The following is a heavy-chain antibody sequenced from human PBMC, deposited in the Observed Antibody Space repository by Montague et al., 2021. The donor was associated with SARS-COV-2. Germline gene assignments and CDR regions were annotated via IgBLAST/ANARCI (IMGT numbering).Heavy chain of an antibody. Sequence: SETLSLTCAVYGGFFSGYYWSWIRQPPGKGLEWIGEINHSGSTNYNPSLKSRVTISVDTSKKQFSLRLNSVTAADTAVYYCARGGGYSYGALDYWGQGTLVTVSS. CDR2: INHSGST. CDR3: ARGGGYSYGALDY. J-gene: IGHJ4*02. V-gene: IGHV4-34*01. D-gene: IGHD5-18*01. CDR1: GGFFSGYY.